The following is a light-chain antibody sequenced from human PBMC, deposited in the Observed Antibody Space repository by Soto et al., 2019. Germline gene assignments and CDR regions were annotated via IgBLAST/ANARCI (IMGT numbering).Light chain of an antibody. Sequence: QSVLTQPASVSGSTGQSITISCTGTSSDVGGYNYVSWYQQHPGKAPKLMIYDVSNRPSGVSNRFSGSKSGNTASLTISGLQAEDEADYYCSSYTSSSTRLFGGGTKLTVL. CDR1: SSDVGGYNY. V-gene: IGLV2-14*01. CDR2: DVS. CDR3: SSYTSSSTRL. J-gene: IGLJ3*02.